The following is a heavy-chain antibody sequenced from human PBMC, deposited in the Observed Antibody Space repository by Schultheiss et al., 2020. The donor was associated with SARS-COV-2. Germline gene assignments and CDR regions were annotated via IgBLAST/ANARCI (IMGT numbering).Heavy chain of an antibody. CDR3: ARDQAYGDYYYYYGMDV. V-gene: IGHV4-39*07. J-gene: IGHJ6*02. Sequence: SETLSLTCTVSGGSISSSSYNWGWIRQPPGKGLEWIGNINYRGSTYYNPSLKSRVTISVDTSKTQFSLKLSSVTAADTAVYYCARDQAYGDYYYYYGMDVWGQGTTVTVSS. CDR1: GGSISSSSYN. CDR2: INYRGST. D-gene: IGHD4-17*01.